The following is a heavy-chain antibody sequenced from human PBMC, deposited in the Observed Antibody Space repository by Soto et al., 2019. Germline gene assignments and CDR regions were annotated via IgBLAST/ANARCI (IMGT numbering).Heavy chain of an antibody. Sequence: QVQLVESGGAVVQPGRSLRLSCAASGFVFSSYGMHWVRQAPGKGLEWVTVISFNGNNKYYADSVKGRFTISRDNSKNTLYLQMNGLRPEDTAVYYCARVGTVFGVAPDGMDVWGQGTTVTVSS. D-gene: IGHD3-3*01. CDR3: ARVGTVFGVAPDGMDV. CDR2: ISFNGNNK. J-gene: IGHJ6*02. V-gene: IGHV3-30*03. CDR1: GFVFSSYG.